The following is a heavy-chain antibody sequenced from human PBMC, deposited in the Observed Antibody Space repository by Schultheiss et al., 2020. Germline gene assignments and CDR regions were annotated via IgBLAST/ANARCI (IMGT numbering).Heavy chain of an antibody. V-gene: IGHV3-21*01. Sequence: GGSLRLSCAASGFTFTRCSMNWVRQAAGKGLEWVSSISSSSSYIYYADSVKGRFTISRDNAKNSLYLQMNSLRAEDTAVYYCAREDYLNWFDPWGQGTLVTVSA. CDR1: GFTFTRCS. CDR3: AREDYLNWFDP. D-gene: IGHD2/OR15-2a*01. CDR2: ISSSSSYI. J-gene: IGHJ5*02.